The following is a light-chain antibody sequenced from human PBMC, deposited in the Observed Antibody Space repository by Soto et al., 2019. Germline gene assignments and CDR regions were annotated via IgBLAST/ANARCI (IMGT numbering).Light chain of an antibody. CDR3: CSYAAGSIYV. V-gene: IGLV2-14*01. J-gene: IGLJ1*01. Sequence: QSALTQPASVSGSPGQSISISCSGTSRDIGAYNYVSWYLQHPGKAPKLMIYEVVNRHSGVSNRFSGSKSGNTASLTISGLKAEDEADYYCCSYAAGSIYVFGTGTKLTVL. CDR2: EVV. CDR1: SRDIGAYNY.